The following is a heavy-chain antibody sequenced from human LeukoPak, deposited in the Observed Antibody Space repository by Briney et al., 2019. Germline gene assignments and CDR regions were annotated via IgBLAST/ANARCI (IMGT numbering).Heavy chain of an antibody. CDR2: INPNSGGT. V-gene: IGHV1-2*02. Sequence: SVNVSCMASGYTFTGYYMHWVRQAPGQGREWMGWINPNSGGTNYEQKFQGRVTMTRDTSISTAYMELSRLRSDDTAVYYCARGGVYDYGDYWGQGTLVTVSS. CDR1: GYTFTGYY. D-gene: IGHD3-16*01. CDR3: ARGGVYDYGDY. J-gene: IGHJ4*02.